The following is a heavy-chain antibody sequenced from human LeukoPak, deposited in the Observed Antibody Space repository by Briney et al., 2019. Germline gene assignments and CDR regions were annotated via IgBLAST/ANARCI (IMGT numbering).Heavy chain of an antibody. Sequence: GESLKISCEGSGYSFTSYWIGWVRQMPGKGLEWMGIIGARDSDTRYSPSFQGQVTISADKSISTAYLQWSSLKASDTAMYYCARRKNSGWATFDYWGQGTLVTVSS. CDR1: GYSFTSYW. V-gene: IGHV5-51*01. D-gene: IGHD6-19*01. J-gene: IGHJ4*02. CDR2: IGARDSDT. CDR3: ARRKNSGWATFDY.